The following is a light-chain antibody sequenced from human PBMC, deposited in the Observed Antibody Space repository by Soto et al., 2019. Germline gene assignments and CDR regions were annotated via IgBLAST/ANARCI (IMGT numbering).Light chain of an antibody. CDR1: QSISSW. J-gene: IGKJ3*01. Sequence: DIQVTQSPSTPSASVGDRVTITCRASQSISSWLAWYQQKPGKAPKLLIYDASSLESGVPSRFSGSGSGTEFTLTISSLQPDDFATYYCQQYNTYSFTFGPGTKVDIK. V-gene: IGKV1-5*01. CDR3: QQYNTYSFT. CDR2: DAS.